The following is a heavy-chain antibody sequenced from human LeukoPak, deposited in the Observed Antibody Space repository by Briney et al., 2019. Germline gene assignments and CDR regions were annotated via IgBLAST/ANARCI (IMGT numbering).Heavy chain of an antibody. CDR3: AGGPIVVVPAAPEPLYYYYYGMDV. J-gene: IGHJ6*02. CDR2: INHSGST. V-gene: IGHV4-34*01. D-gene: IGHD2-2*01. Sequence: SETLSLTCAVYGGSFSGYWWNWIRQPPGKGLEWIGEINHSGSTNYNPSLKSRVTISVDTSKNQFSLKLSSVTAADTAVYYCAGGPIVVVPAAPEPLYYYYYGMDVWGQGTTVTVSS. CDR1: GGSFSGYW.